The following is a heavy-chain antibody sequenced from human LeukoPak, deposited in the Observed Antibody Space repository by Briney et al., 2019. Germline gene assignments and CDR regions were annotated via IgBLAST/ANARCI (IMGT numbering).Heavy chain of an antibody. J-gene: IGHJ4*02. V-gene: IGHV3-23*01. CDR3: AKTRDYYDSSGYYYYFDY. Sequence: GGSLRLSCAASGFTFSSYAMSWVRQAPGKGLEWVSAISGSGGSTFYADSVKGRFTISRDNSKNTLYLQMDSLRAEDTAVYYCAKTRDYYDSSGYYYYFDYWGQGTLVTVSS. CDR1: GFTFSSYA. CDR2: ISGSGGST. D-gene: IGHD3-22*01.